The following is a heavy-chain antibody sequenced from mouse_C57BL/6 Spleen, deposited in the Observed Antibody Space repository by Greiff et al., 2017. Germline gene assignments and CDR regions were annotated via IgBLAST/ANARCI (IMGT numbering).Heavy chain of an antibody. CDR1: GYTFTSYW. J-gene: IGHJ2*01. CDR2: IHPNSGST. D-gene: IGHD1-1*01. V-gene: IGHV1-64*01. Sequence: QVQLQQPGAELVKPGASVKLSCKASGYTFTSYWMHWVKQRPGQGLEWIGMIHPNSGSTNYNEKFKSKATLTVDKSSSTAYMQLSSLTSEDSAVXYFARSRVYYYGSSYTFDCWGQGTTLTVSS. CDR3: ARSRVYYYGSSYTFDC.